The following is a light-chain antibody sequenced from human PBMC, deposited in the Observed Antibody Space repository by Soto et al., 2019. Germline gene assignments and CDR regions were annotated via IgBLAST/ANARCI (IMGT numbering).Light chain of an antibody. CDR3: SSYSISTADL. J-gene: IGLJ1*01. Sequence: QSVLTQPASVSGSPGQSITISCTGTSSDVGGYDYVSWYQIHPGKAPKLMVFEVSNRPSGVSYRFSGSKSGNTASLTISGLQAEDEADYFCSSYSISTADLFGTGTKVTVL. V-gene: IGLV2-14*01. CDR1: SSDVGGYDY. CDR2: EVS.